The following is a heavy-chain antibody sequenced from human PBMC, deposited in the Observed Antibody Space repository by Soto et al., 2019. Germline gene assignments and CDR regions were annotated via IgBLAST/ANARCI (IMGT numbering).Heavy chain of an antibody. V-gene: IGHV1-3*01. D-gene: IGHD6-19*01. J-gene: IGHJ4*02. Sequence: APVKVACKASGYRMTRYVMHWVRQATGQRPEWMGWINAGNGNTKYSQKFQGRVTITRDTSASTAYMELSSLRSEDTSVYYCARGIRRSVPPFDYWGQGTLGTVSP. CDR3: ARGIRRSVPPFDY. CDR2: INAGNGNT. CDR1: GYRMTRYV.